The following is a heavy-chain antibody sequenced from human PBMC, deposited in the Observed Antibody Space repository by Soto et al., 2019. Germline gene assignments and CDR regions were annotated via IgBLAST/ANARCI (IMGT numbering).Heavy chain of an antibody. D-gene: IGHD6-6*01. J-gene: IGHJ4*02. CDR1: GFTVSSNY. CDR2: IYSGGST. CDR3: ARIPGAQLGANYFDY. V-gene: IGHV3-53*01. Sequence: EVQLVESGGGLIQPGGSLRLSCAASGFTVSSNYMNWVRQAPGKGLEWVSVIYSGGSTYYADSVKGRFAISRDNSKNTLYLQMSSLRAEDTAVYYCARIPGAQLGANYFDYWGQGTLVTASS.